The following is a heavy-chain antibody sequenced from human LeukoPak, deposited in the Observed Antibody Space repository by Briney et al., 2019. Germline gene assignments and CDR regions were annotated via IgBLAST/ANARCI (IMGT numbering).Heavy chain of an antibody. V-gene: IGHV3-21*01. CDR2: ISSSSSYI. CDR1: GFTFSSYS. Sequence: PGGSLRLSCAASGFTFSSYSMNWVCQAPGKGLEWVSSISSSSSYIYYADSVKGRFTISRDNAKNSLYLQMNSLRAEDTAVYYCAREGATAFDYWGQGTLVTVSS. J-gene: IGHJ4*02. D-gene: IGHD1-26*01. CDR3: AREGATAFDY.